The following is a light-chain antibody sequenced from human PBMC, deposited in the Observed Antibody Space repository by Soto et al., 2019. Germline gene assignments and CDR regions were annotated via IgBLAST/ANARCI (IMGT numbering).Light chain of an antibody. CDR1: QSVSSSY. V-gene: IGKV3-20*01. J-gene: IGKJ2*01. Sequence: EIVLTQSPGTLSLSPGERATLSCRASQSVSSSYLAWYQQKPGQAPRPLIYGASSRATGIPDRFSGSGSGTHFPLPISRLEPEDFAVYYCLQYGSSPSTFGQGTKLEIK. CDR2: GAS. CDR3: LQYGSSPST.